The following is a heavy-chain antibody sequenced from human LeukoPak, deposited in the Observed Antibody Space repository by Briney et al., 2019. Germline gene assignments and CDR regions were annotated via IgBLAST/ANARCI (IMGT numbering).Heavy chain of an antibody. Sequence: SETLSLTCTVSGESISGFHWTWIRQPPGKGLEWIGYIYYSGSTNYNPSLKSRVTISVDTSKNQFSLKLSSVTAADTAVYYCASERYSSSWYDKALRSFDYWGQGTLVTVSS. CDR3: ASERYSSSWYDKALRSFDY. V-gene: IGHV4-59*01. D-gene: IGHD6-13*01. CDR2: IYYSGST. CDR1: GESISGFH. J-gene: IGHJ4*02.